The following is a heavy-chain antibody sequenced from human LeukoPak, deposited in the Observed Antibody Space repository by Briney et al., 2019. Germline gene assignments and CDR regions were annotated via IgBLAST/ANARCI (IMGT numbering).Heavy chain of an antibody. V-gene: IGHV1-69*15. D-gene: IGHD1-26*01. CDR2: IIPISGTT. Sequence: SVKVSCKASGGTFSNYAISWVRQAPGQGLDWMGKIIPISGTTNYAQKFQGRVTFTADESTSTAYMELSSLRSEDTALYYCARKLRLGGNWFDPWGQGTLVTVSS. CDR3: ARKLRLGGNWFDP. J-gene: IGHJ5*02. CDR1: GGTFSNYA.